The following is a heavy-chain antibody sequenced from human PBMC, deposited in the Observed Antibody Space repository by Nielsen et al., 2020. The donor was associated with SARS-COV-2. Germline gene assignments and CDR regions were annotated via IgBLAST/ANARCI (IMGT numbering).Heavy chain of an antibody. D-gene: IGHD2-15*01. CDR1: GFSFSIHS. Sequence: GESLKISCAASGFSFSIHSMNWVRQAPGRGLEWVSSISSSSAYTYYTDSVKGRFTISRDNAKNSLYLQMNSLRAEDTAVYYCARDWVGYCSGGSCYYYYYYGMDVWGQGTTVTVSS. CDR2: ISSSSAYT. CDR3: ARDWVGYCSGGSCYYYYYYGMDV. J-gene: IGHJ6*02. V-gene: IGHV3-21*01.